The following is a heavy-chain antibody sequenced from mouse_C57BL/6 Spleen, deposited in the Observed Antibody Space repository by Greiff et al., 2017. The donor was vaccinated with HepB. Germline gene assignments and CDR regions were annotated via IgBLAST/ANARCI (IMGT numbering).Heavy chain of an antibody. Sequence: VQLQQPGAELVMPGASVKLSCKASGYTFTSYWMHWVKQRPGQGLEWIGEIDPSDSYTNYNQKFKGKSTLTVDKSSSTAYMQLSSLTSEDSAVYYCAKDYGSSYSYFDYWGQGTTLTVSS. CDR1: GYTFTSYW. D-gene: IGHD1-1*01. CDR3: AKDYGSSYSYFDY. J-gene: IGHJ2*01. V-gene: IGHV1-69*01. CDR2: IDPSDSYT.